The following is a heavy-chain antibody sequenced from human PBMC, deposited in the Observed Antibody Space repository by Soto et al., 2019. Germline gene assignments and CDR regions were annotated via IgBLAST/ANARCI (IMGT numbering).Heavy chain of an antibody. J-gene: IGHJ5*02. V-gene: IGHV4-30-2*01. Sequence: SETLSLTCAVSGGSISSGGYSWSWIRQPPGKGLEWIGYIYHSGSTYYNPSLKSRVTISVDRSKNQFSLKLSFVTAADTAVYYCARYSYYYDSSGYKNWFDPWGQGTLVTVSS. CDR1: GGSISSGGYS. D-gene: IGHD3-22*01. CDR3: ARYSYYYDSSGYKNWFDP. CDR2: IYHSGST.